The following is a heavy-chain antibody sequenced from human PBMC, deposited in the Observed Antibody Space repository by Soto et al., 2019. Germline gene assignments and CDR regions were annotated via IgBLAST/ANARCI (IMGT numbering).Heavy chain of an antibody. CDR2: IIPIFGTA. D-gene: IGHD5-12*01. CDR3: XINEGTDGYKFAY. Sequence: QVQLVQSGAEVKKPGSSVKVSCKASGGTFSTYDICWVRQAPGQGLEWMGGIIPIFGTANYAQKFQGRVTIIADESTRTAYMELRRLRSEDTXXXXXXINEGTDGYKFAYWGQGTLVTVSS. V-gene: IGHV1-69*01. J-gene: IGHJ4*02. CDR1: GGTFSTYD.